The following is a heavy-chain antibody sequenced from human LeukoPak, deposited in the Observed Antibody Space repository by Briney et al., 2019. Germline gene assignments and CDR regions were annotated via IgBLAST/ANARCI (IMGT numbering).Heavy chain of an antibody. CDR3: ASEPTSGSYYGTFDP. CDR2: INPNSDAT. J-gene: IGHJ5*02. Sequence: ASVKVSCKASGYTFTGYYMHWVRQAPGQGLEWMGWINPNSDATNYAQKFQGRVTMTRDTSINTAYMELRRLRSDDTAVYYCASEPTSGSYYGTFDPWGQGTLVTVSS. CDR1: GYTFTGYY. V-gene: IGHV1-2*02. D-gene: IGHD1-26*01.